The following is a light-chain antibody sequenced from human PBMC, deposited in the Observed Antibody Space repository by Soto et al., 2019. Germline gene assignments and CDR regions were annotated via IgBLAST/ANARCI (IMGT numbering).Light chain of an antibody. CDR3: GAWDSSLSVWV. J-gene: IGLJ3*02. CDR2: DNN. Sequence: QSVLTQPPSVSAAPGQRVTISCSGSSSNIGNDYVSWYQQLPGTAPKLLIYDNNNRPSGIPDRFSGSKSGTSATLGITGLQTGDEADYYCGAWDSSLSVWVFGGGTQRTVL. V-gene: IGLV1-51*01. CDR1: SSNIGNDY.